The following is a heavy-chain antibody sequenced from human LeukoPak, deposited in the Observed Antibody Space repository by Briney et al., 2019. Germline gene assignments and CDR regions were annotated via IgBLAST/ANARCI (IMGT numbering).Heavy chain of an antibody. J-gene: IGHJ4*02. V-gene: IGHV1-18*01. CDR3: ARDMDSSGYDYFDY. CDR1: GYTFTSYG. CDR2: ISAYNGNT. Sequence: ASVKVSCKASGYTFTSYGISWVRQAPGQGLEWMGWISAYNGNTNYAQKLQGRVTMTRDTSTSTVYMELSSLRSEDTAVYYCARDMDSSGYDYFDYWGQGTLVTVSS. D-gene: IGHD3-22*01.